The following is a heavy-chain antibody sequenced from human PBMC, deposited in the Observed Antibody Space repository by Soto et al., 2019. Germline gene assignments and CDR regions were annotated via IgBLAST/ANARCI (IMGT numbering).Heavy chain of an antibody. CDR2: IRCKPNNYAA. Sequence: EVQLVESGGDLVQPGGSLKLSCAASGFTFSGSTIHWVRQASGKGLEWLGRIRCKPNNYAAAYGASVKGRITFSRDDSQNTAYLQINSLKTEDTAVYYCTRSAGNFGVPPQGGVYYSYYMDVWGKGPTVTVSS. D-gene: IGHD3-3*01. CDR1: GFTFSGST. J-gene: IGHJ6*03. CDR3: TRSAGNFGVPPQGGVYYSYYMDV. V-gene: IGHV3-73*01.